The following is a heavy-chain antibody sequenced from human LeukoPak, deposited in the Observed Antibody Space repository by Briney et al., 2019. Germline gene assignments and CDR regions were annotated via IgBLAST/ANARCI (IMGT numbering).Heavy chain of an antibody. CDR2: INPNSGGT. V-gene: IGHV1-2*02. D-gene: IGHD3-10*01. CDR3: ARSRGSGIFYYYYMDV. CDR1: GYTFTSYD. J-gene: IGHJ6*03. Sequence: GASVKVSCKASGYTFTSYDINWVRQAPGQGLEWMGWINPNSGGTNYAQKFQGRVTMTRDTSISTAYMELSRLRSDDTAVYYCARSRGSGIFYYYYMDVWGKGTTVTVSS.